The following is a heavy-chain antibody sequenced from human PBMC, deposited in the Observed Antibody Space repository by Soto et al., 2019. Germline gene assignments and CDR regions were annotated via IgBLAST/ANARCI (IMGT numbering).Heavy chain of an antibody. V-gene: IGHV1-69*12. CDR2: IIPIFGTA. CDR3: ARGYCGGDCYPLDACDI. D-gene: IGHD2-21*02. CDR1: GGTFSSYA. Sequence: QVQLVQSGAEVKKPGSSVKVSCKASGGTFSSYAISWVRQAPGQGLEWMGGIIPIFGTANYAQKFQGRVTITADECXRXXYMELSSLRSEDAAVYYCARGYCGGDCYPLDACDIWGQGTMVTVSS. J-gene: IGHJ3*02.